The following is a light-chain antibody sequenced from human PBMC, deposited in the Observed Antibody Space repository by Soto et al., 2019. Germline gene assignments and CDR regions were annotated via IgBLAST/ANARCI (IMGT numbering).Light chain of an antibody. V-gene: IGKV1-39*01. CDR3: HQSYSLPQT. CDR1: RRISTS. CDR2: GAS. J-gene: IGKJ2*01. Sequence: DIQLTQSPSSLSASVGDRVSITCRASRRISTSLNWYQQKPGKAPKLLIHGASTLQSGVPSRFSGTGSGKDFTLTISILQPEDFATYFCHQSYSLPQTFGQGTNLEIK.